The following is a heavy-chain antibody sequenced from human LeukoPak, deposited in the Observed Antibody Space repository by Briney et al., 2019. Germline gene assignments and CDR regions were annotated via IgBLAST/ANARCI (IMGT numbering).Heavy chain of an antibody. CDR3: ARAGRYDYGDYGWNY. D-gene: IGHD4-17*01. CDR1: GFTFSSYA. Sequence: PGGSLRLSCAASGFTFSSYAMSWVRQAPGKGLEWVSAISGSGGTTYYADPVKRRFTISRDYSNNTPYLQRNSLRAEDTAVYYCARAGRYDYGDYGWNYWGPGTLVTVSS. V-gene: IGHV3-23*01. CDR2: ISGSGGTT. J-gene: IGHJ4*02.